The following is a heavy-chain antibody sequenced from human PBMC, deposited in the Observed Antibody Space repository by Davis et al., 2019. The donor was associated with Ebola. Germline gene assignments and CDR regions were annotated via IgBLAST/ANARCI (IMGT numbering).Heavy chain of an antibody. Sequence: PSETLSLTCAVSGGSISSSNWWSWVRQPPGKGLEWIGEIYHSGSTNYNPSLKSRVTISVDKSKNQFSLKLSSVTAADTAVYYCARDRGYDSSGYYPDLFDYWGQGTLVTVSS. CDR3: ARDRGYDSSGYYPDLFDY. V-gene: IGHV4-4*02. D-gene: IGHD3-22*01. CDR1: GGSISSSNW. CDR2: IYHSGST. J-gene: IGHJ4*02.